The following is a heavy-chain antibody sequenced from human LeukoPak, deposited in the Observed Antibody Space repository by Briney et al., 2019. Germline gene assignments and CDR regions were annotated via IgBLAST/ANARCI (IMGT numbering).Heavy chain of an antibody. CDR2: INHSGST. J-gene: IGHJ4*02. Sequence: PSETLSLTCAVYGGSFSGYYWSWIRQPPGKGLEWIGEINHSGSTNYNPSLKSRITISVDTSKNQFSLKLSSVTAADTAVYYCARDKYCTGRDCYGGSKFDYWGQGTLVTVSS. V-gene: IGHV4-34*01. CDR3: ARDKYCTGRDCYGGSKFDY. D-gene: IGHD2-8*02. CDR1: GGSFSGYY.